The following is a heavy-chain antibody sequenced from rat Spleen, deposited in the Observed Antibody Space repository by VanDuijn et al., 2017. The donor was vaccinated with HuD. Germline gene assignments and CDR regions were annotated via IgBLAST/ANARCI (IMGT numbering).Heavy chain of an antibody. J-gene: IGHJ2*01. CDR2: IWGDGST. Sequence: QVQLRESGPGLVQPSQTLSLTCTVSGFSLTNFHVHWVRQPPGKGLEWMGGIWGDGSTNYHSALKSRLSINRDTSKSQVYLRMNSLQTEDTATYYCARADIGAIYTDGIWGQGVMVTVSS. CDR3: ARADIGAIYTDGI. V-gene: IGHV2-1*01. CDR1: GFSLTNFH. D-gene: IGHD1-2*01.